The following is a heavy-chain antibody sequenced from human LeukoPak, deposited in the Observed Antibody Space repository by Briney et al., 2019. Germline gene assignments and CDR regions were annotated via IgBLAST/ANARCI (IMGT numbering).Heavy chain of an antibody. CDR2: IYRGANI. Sequence: SETLSLTCDVSGDSVGSSNYFWDWIRQPPGQGLEWIGSIYRGANIFYSASLKSRVTIFADTSKNQLSLKLSSLTAADTAVYYCARRKGLLDYFDFWGQGNLATVSS. J-gene: IGHJ4*02. CDR3: ARRKGLLDYFDF. V-gene: IGHV4-39*01. CDR1: GDSVGSSNYF.